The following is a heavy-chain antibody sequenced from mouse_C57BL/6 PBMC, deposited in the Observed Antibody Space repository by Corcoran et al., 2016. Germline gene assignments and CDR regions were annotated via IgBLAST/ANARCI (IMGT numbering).Heavy chain of an antibody. Sequence: QVQLKQSGAELVRPGASVKLSCKASGYTFTDYYINWVKQRPGQGLEWIARIYPGSGNTYYNEKFQGKATLTAEKSSSTAYMQLSSLTSEDSAVYFCAIWGSSYAMDYWGQGTSVTVSS. J-gene: IGHJ4*01. V-gene: IGHV1-76*01. CDR2: IYPGSGNT. CDR1: GYTFTDYY. CDR3: AIWGSSYAMDY. D-gene: IGHD1-1*01.